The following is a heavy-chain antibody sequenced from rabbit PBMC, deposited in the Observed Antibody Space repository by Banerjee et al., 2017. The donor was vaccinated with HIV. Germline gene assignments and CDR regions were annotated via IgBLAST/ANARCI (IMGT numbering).Heavy chain of an antibody. J-gene: IGHJ4*01. Sequence: QEQLEESGGGLVKPGGTLTLTCKASGFDFSSYYYMCWVRQAPGKGLEWIACIYAGSSGSADYASWAKGRFTISKTSSTTVTLQMTSLTAADTATYFCARFVTAYGYAINLWGPGTLVTVS. D-gene: IGHD6-1*01. CDR3: ARFVTAYGYAINL. CDR1: GFDFSSYYY. V-gene: IGHV1S45*01. CDR2: IYAGSSGSA.